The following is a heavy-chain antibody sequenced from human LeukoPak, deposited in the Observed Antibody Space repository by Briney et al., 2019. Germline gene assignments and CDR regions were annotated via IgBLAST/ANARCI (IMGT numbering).Heavy chain of an antibody. D-gene: IGHD3-22*01. CDR2: IYTSGST. J-gene: IGHJ4*02. Sequence: SETLSLTCTVSGGSISSSSYYWSWIRQPAGKGLEWIGRIYTSGSTNYSPSLKSRVTMSVDTSKNQFSLKLSSVTAADTAVYYCARASYYYDSSGYYYEEDYWGQGTLVTVSS. CDR1: GGSISSSSYY. V-gene: IGHV4-61*02. CDR3: ARASYYYDSSGYYYEEDY.